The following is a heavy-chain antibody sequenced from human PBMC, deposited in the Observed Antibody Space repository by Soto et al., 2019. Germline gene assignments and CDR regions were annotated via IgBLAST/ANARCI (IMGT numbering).Heavy chain of an antibody. V-gene: IGHV3-33*01. D-gene: IGHD2-2*01. Sequence: GGSLRLSCAASGFTFSSYGMHWVRQAPGKGLEWVAVIWYDGSNKYYADSVKGRFTISRDNSKNTLYLQMNSLRAEDTAVYYCARRSCSSTSCSVDYWGQGTLVTVSS. CDR2: IWYDGSNK. J-gene: IGHJ4*02. CDR1: GFTFSSYG. CDR3: ARRSCSSTSCSVDY.